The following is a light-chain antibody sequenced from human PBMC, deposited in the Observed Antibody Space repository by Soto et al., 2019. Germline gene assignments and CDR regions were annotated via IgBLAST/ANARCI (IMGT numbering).Light chain of an antibody. J-gene: IGLJ1*01. CDR2: EVS. V-gene: IGLV2-14*01. CDR3: NSYTTANIHYV. CDR1: SSDAGAYDY. Sequence: QSALTQPASVSGSPGQSITISCTGTSSDAGAYDYVSWYQVHPGEAPKLMIYEVSNRPSGVSDRFSGSKSGNTASLTISGLQAEDEAEYYCNSYTTANIHYVFGSGTKLTVL.